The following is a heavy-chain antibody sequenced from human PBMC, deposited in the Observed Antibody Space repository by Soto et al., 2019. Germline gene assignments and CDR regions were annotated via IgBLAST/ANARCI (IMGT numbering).Heavy chain of an antibody. Sequence: SETLSLTCAVYGGSFSGYYWSWIRQPPGKGLEWIGEINHSGSTNYNPSLKSRVTISVDTSKNQFSLKLSSVTAADTAVYYCARLLYCSGGSCQPPIHPYNWFDPWGQGTLVTVSS. CDR1: GGSFSGYY. V-gene: IGHV4-34*01. CDR2: INHSGST. D-gene: IGHD2-15*01. CDR3: ARLLYCSGGSCQPPIHPYNWFDP. J-gene: IGHJ5*02.